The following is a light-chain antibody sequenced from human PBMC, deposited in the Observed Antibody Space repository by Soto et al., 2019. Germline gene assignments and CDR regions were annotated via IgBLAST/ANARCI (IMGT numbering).Light chain of an antibody. CDR1: QSISSW. CDR3: QHYNSYSEA. CDR2: DAS. V-gene: IGKV1-5*01. Sequence: DIQMTQSPSTLSASVGDRLTITFRASQSISSWVAWYQQKPGKPPKLLIYDASSLESGVPSRFSGSGSGTDFSLTITSLQPDDSATYYCQHYNSYSEAFGQGTKVDIK. J-gene: IGKJ1*01.